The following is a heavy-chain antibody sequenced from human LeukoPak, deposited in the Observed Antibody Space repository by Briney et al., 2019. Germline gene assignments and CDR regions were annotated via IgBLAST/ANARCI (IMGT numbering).Heavy chain of an antibody. J-gene: IGHJ3*02. D-gene: IGHD3-3*01. Sequence: GASVKVSCKASGYTFTSYGISWVRQAPGQGREGMGWISAYNGNTNYAQKLQGRVTMTTDTSTSTAYMELRSLRSDDTAVYYCARVYYDFWSGYEYDAFDIWGQGAMVTVSS. CDR1: GYTFTSYG. CDR3: ARVYYDFWSGYEYDAFDI. CDR2: ISAYNGNT. V-gene: IGHV1-18*01.